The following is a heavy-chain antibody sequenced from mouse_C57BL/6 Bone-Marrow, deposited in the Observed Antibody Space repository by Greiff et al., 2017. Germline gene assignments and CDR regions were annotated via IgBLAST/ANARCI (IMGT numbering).Heavy chain of an antibody. D-gene: IGHD2-4*01. Sequence: EVQLQQSGPELVKPGASVKIPCKASGYTFTDYNMAWVKQSHGKSLEWIGDIYPNNGGTIYNQKFKGQATLTVDKSSSTAFMERRILTSEDTAVYYCASSRYDSPWFAVWGPGTLVTVSA. V-gene: IGHV1-18*01. CDR3: ASSRYDSPWFAV. CDR2: IYPNNGGT. CDR1: GYTFTDYN. J-gene: IGHJ3*01.